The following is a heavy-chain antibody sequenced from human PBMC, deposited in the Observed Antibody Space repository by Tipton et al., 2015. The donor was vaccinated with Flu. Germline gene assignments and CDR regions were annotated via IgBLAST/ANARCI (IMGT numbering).Heavy chain of an antibody. CDR3: AREWVSGKYGMDV. V-gene: IGHV3-7*03. CDR1: GFTFYGYW. D-gene: IGHD1-26*01. J-gene: IGHJ6*02. Sequence: SLRLSCVGSGFTFYGYWMSWVRQAPGKGLEWVANVKNDATENYLLDSVRGRFTISRDNARKSVDLHMDNLRAEDTAVYYCAREWVSGKYGMDVWGQGTTVTVSS. CDR2: VKNDATEN.